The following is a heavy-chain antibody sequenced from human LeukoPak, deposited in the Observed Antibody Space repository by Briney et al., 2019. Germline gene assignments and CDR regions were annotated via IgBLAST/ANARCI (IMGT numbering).Heavy chain of an antibody. CDR3: ARGDYYGSGSYGDY. CDR1: GFTFSSYA. Sequence: GGSLRLSCTASGFTFSSYAMHWVRQAPGKGLEWVAVISYDGSNKYYADSVKGRFTISRDNSKNTLYLQMSSLRAEDTAVCYCARGDYYGSGSYGDYWGQGTLVTVSS. V-gene: IGHV3-30-3*01. CDR2: ISYDGSNK. D-gene: IGHD3-10*01. J-gene: IGHJ4*02.